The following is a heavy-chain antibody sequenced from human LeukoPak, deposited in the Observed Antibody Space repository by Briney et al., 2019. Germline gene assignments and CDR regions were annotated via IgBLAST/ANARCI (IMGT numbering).Heavy chain of an antibody. CDR3: TRDASLWSGYYDI. J-gene: IGHJ3*02. D-gene: IGHD3-3*01. Sequence: PSETLSLTCTVSGGSISSSSYYWGWIRQPPGKGLEWIGSIYYSGSTYYNPSLKSRVTISADASKNQFSLKLNSVTAADTAVYFCTRDASLWSGYYDIWGQGTMVTVSS. V-gene: IGHV4-39*07. CDR2: IYYSGST. CDR1: GGSISSSSYY.